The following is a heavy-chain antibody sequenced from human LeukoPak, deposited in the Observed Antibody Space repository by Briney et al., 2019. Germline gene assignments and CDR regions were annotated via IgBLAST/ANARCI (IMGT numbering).Heavy chain of an antibody. CDR1: GYTFTSYA. J-gene: IGHJ4*02. V-gene: IGHV7-4-1*02. D-gene: IGHD6-19*01. CDR2: INTNTGNP. Sequence: ASVKVSCKASGYTFTSYAMNWVRQAPGQGLEWMGWINTNTGNPTYAQGFTGRFVFSLDTSVSTACLQISSLKAEDTAVYYCARATPIAVADIFDYWGQGTLVTVSS. CDR3: ARATPIAVADIFDY.